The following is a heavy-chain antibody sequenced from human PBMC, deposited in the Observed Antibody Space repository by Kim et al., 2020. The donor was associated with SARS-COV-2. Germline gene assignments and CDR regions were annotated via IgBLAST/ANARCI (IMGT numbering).Heavy chain of an antibody. V-gene: IGHV4-34*01. D-gene: IGHD6-19*01. J-gene: IGHJ2*01. Sequence: SETLSLTCAVYGGSFSGYYWSWIRQPPGKGLEWIGEINHSGSTNYNPSLKSRVTISVDTSKNQFSLKLSSVTAADTAVYYCARGRLAVARFSQDNWYFDLWGRGTLVTVSS. CDR2: INHSGST. CDR1: GGSFSGYY. CDR3: ARGRLAVARFSQDNWYFDL.